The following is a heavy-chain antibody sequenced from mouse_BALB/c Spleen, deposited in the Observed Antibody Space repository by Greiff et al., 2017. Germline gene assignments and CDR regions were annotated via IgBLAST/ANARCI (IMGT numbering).Heavy chain of an antibody. Sequence: VQLQQSGAELVRPGALVKLSCKASSFNIKDYYLHWVKQRPEQGLEWIGWIDPENGNTIYDPKFQGKASITADTSSNTAYLQLSSLTSEDTAVYYCARYWDGYYDYYAMDYWGQGTSVTVSS. CDR2: IDPENGNT. CDR3: ARYWDGYYDYYAMDY. J-gene: IGHJ4*01. CDR1: SFNIKDYY. D-gene: IGHD2-3*01. V-gene: IGHV14-1*02.